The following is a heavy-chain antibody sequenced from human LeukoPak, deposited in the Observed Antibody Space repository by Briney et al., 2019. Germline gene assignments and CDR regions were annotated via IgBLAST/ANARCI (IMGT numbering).Heavy chain of an antibody. V-gene: IGHV3-23*01. J-gene: IGHJ4*02. CDR3: AKDGLYYDGSAHVYHFDD. CDR2: ITYSGDFT. Sequence: HPGGSLRLSCAASGFTFSSYEMNWVRQAPGKGLEWVSSITYSGDFTYYVDSVKGRFTISRDNSKNTLYLQMNNLRGEDTARYYCAKDGLYYDGSAHVYHFDDWGQGTLVAVSS. D-gene: IGHD3-22*01. CDR1: GFTFSSYE.